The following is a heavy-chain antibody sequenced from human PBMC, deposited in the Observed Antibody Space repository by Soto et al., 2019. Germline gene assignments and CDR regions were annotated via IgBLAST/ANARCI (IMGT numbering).Heavy chain of an antibody. CDR3: ASGHCSGDCYSDY. Sequence: QVQLVQSGAEVKEPGASVKVSCKASGYTFTNYPMHWVRQAPGQGLEWLGWISTGNSNTKCSQRFQGRVTITWDTSATTTYIELISLRSEDTAVYYCASGHCSGDCYSDYWGQGTLVTVSS. CDR2: ISTGNSNT. CDR1: GYTFTNYP. D-gene: IGHD2-21*02. V-gene: IGHV1-3*04. J-gene: IGHJ4*02.